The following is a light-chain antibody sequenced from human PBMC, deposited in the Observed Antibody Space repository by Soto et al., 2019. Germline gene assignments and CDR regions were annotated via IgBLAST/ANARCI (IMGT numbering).Light chain of an antibody. J-gene: IGLJ2*01. CDR2: EVN. Sequence: QSALTQPPSASGSPGQSVTISCTGTSSDVGGYNYVSWYQQHPGKVPKLIIYEVNKRPSGIPDRFSGSKSGTTASLTVSGLQAEDEADYYSCSHAGSNNVIFGGGTKLTVL. V-gene: IGLV2-8*01. CDR1: SSDVGGYNY. CDR3: CSHAGSNNVI.